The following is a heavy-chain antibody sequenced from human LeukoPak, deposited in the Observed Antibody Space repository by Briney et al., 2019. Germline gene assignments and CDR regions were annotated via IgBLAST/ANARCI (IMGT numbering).Heavy chain of an antibody. CDR2: IWYDGSNK. Sequence: PGRALRLSCAASGFTLSSYGMHWVRQAPGKGLEWVAVIWYDGSNKYYADSVKGRFTISRDNSKNTLYLQMNSLRAEDTAVYYCARETDTAMGYGMDVWGQGTTVTVSS. CDR1: GFTLSSYG. D-gene: IGHD5-18*01. V-gene: IGHV3-33*01. CDR3: ARETDTAMGYGMDV. J-gene: IGHJ6*02.